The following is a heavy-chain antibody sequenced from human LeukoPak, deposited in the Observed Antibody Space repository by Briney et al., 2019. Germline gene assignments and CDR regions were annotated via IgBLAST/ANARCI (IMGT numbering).Heavy chain of an antibody. CDR1: GDSVSSNSAA. CDR3: AREVVVVPSGICYFDY. CDR2: TYYRSKWYN. D-gene: IGHD2-15*01. V-gene: IGHV6-1*01. J-gene: IGHJ4*02. Sequence: SQTLSLTCALSGDSVSSNSAAWNWIRQSPSRGLEWLGRTYYRSKWYNDYAVSVKSRITINPDTSKNQFSLQLNSVTPDDTAVYYCAREVVVVPSGICYFDYWGQGTLVTVSS.